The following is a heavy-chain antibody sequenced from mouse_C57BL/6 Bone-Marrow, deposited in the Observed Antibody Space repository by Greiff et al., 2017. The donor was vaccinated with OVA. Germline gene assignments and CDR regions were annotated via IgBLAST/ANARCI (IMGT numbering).Heavy chain of an antibody. CDR2: IYPGSGST. CDR1: GYTFTSYW. Sequence: QVQLQQPGAALVKPGASVKMSCKASGYTFTSYWLTWVKQRPGQGLAWIGDIYPGSGSTNYNEKFQSKATLPVDTSSSTAYMQLSSLTSEDSAVYYCARRRDYWGQGTTLTVSS. CDR3: ARRRDY. V-gene: IGHV1-55*01. J-gene: IGHJ2*01.